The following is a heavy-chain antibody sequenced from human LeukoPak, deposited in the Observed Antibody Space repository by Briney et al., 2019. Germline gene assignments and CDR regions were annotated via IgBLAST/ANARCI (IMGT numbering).Heavy chain of an antibody. Sequence: GASVKVSCKASGGTFSSYAISWVRQAPGQGLEWMGGIIPIFGTANYAQKFQGKVTITADKSTSTAYMELSSLRSEDTAVYYCASSRSLSHYFDYWGQGTLVTVSS. CDR1: GGTFSSYA. CDR3: ASSRSLSHYFDY. J-gene: IGHJ4*02. V-gene: IGHV1-69*06. D-gene: IGHD3-3*02. CDR2: IIPIFGTA.